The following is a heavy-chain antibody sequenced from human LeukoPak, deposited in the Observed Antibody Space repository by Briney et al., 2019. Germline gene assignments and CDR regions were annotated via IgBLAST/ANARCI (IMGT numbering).Heavy chain of an antibody. D-gene: IGHD2-21*01. CDR1: GFTFSIYA. CDR2: ISGSGGTT. Sequence: GGSLRLSCAASGFTFSIYAMSWVRQAPGKGLEWVSVISGSGGTTYYADSVKGRFTISRDNSKNTLYLQMDSLRGEDTAVYYCAKDFRIGYSAHFDYWGQGALVTVSS. V-gene: IGHV3-23*01. J-gene: IGHJ4*02. CDR3: AKDFRIGYSAHFDY.